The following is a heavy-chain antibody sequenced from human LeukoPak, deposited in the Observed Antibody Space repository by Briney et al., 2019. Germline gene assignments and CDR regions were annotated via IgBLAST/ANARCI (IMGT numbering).Heavy chain of an antibody. CDR2: ISGSGGST. V-gene: IGHV3-23*01. Sequence: GGSLRLSCAASGFTFSSYAMSWVRQAPGKGLEWVSAISGSGGSTYYADSVKGRSTISRDNSKNTLYLQMNSLRAEDTAVYYCAKPERGYLLYYYMDVWGKGTTVTVSS. J-gene: IGHJ6*03. CDR1: GFTFSSYA. D-gene: IGHD3-3*01. CDR3: AKPERGYLLYYYMDV.